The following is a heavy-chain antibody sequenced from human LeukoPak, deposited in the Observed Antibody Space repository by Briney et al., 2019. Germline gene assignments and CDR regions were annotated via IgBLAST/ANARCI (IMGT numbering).Heavy chain of an antibody. CDR3: AREWELRDAFDI. J-gene: IGHJ3*02. Sequence: SETPSLTCTVSGGSISSYYWSWIRQPAGKGLEWIGRIYTSGSTNYNPSLKSRVTMSGDTSKNQFSLKLSSVTAADTAVYYCAREWELRDAFDIWGQGTMVTVSS. D-gene: IGHD1-26*01. V-gene: IGHV4-4*07. CDR2: IYTSGST. CDR1: GGSISSYY.